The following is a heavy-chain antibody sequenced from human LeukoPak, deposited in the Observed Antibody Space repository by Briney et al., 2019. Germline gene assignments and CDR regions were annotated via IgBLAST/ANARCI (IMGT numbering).Heavy chain of an antibody. J-gene: IGHJ5*02. D-gene: IGHD3-10*01. CDR1: GFSLSTSGVG. CDR2: IYWDDDK. Sequence: SGPTLVKPTQTLTLTCTFSGFSLSTSGVGVGWIRQPPGKALEWIALIYWDDDKRYSPSLKSRLTITKDTSKNQVVLTMTNMDPVDTATYYCAHISTMVRGVTDWFDPWGQGTLVTVSS. CDR3: AHISTMVRGVTDWFDP. V-gene: IGHV2-5*02.